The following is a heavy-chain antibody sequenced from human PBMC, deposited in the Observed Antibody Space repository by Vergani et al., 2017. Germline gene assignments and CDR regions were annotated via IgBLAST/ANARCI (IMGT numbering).Heavy chain of an antibody. D-gene: IGHD6-19*01. CDR3: ARGYSSGWLDY. V-gene: IGHV4-39*07. J-gene: IGHJ4*02. CDR1: GGSISSSSYY. CDR2: IYYSGST. Sequence: QLQLQESGPGLVKPSETLSLTCTVSGGSISSSSYYWGWIRQPPGKGLEWIGSIYYSGSTNYNPSLKSRVTISVDTSKNQFSLKLSSVTAADTAVYYCARGYSSGWLDYWGQGTLVTVSS.